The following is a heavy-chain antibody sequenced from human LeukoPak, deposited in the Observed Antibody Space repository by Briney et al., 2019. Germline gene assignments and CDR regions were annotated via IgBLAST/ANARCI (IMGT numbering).Heavy chain of an antibody. V-gene: IGHV4-31*03. CDR3: ARGPVSMVRGVRSGAFDI. CDR2: IYYSGST. CDR1: GGSISSGGYY. Sequence: PSETLSLTCTVAGGSISSGGYYWGWIRQHPGKGLEWIGYIYYSGSTYYNPSLKSRVTISVGTSKNQFSLKLSSVTAADTAVYYCARGPVSMVRGVRSGAFDIWGQGTMVTVSS. D-gene: IGHD3-10*01. J-gene: IGHJ3*02.